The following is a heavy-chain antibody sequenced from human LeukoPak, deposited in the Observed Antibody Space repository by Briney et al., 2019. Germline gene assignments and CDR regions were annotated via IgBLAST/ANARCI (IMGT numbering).Heavy chain of an antibody. CDR3: ASWVRSKYYPDAFDI. CDR2: IYPGDSDT. Sequence: GESLKISCKGSGYSFTSYWIGWVRQMPGKGLEWMGIIYPGDSDTRYSPSFQGQVTISADKSISTAYLQWSSLKASDTAMYYRASWVRSKYYPDAFDIWGQGTMVTVSS. D-gene: IGHD5-12*01. J-gene: IGHJ3*02. CDR1: GYSFTSYW. V-gene: IGHV5-51*01.